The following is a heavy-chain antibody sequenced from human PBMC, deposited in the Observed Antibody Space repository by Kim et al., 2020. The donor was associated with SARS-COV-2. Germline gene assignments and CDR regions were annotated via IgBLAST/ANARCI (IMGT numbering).Heavy chain of an antibody. Sequence: NYAQKFQGRVTITADKSTSTAYMELSSLRSEDTAVYYCARARVRAGAFDIWGQGTMVTVSS. CDR3: ARARVRAGAFDI. J-gene: IGHJ3*02. V-gene: IGHV1-69*04. D-gene: IGHD3-10*01.